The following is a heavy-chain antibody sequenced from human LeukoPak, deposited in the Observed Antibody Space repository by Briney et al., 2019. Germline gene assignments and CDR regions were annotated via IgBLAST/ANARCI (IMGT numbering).Heavy chain of an antibody. D-gene: IGHD3-9*01. CDR1: GFTFSSYE. J-gene: IGHJ5*02. CDR3: TRTYYDILTGTNWFDP. CDR2: ISSSGSTT. V-gene: IGHV3-48*03. Sequence: GGSLRLSCVASGFTFSSYEMNWVRQAPGKGLECISYISSSGSTTHYADSVKGRFTVSRDTAKNSLYLQMNSLRAEDTAVYYCTRTYYDILTGTNWFDPWGQGTLVTVSS.